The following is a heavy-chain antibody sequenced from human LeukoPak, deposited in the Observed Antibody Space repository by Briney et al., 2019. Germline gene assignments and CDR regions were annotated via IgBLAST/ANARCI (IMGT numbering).Heavy chain of an antibody. CDR3: ARDLGPSCSGGSCHVPPTSNWFDP. V-gene: IGHV1-18*04. CDR2: ISAYNGNT. CDR1: GYTFTGYY. D-gene: IGHD2-15*01. J-gene: IGHJ5*02. Sequence: ASVKVSCKASGYTFTGYYMHWVRQAPGQGLEWMGWISAYNGNTNYAQKLQGRVTMTTDTFTSTAYMELRSLRSDDTAVYYCARDLGPSCSGGSCHVPPTSNWFDPWGQGTLVTVSS.